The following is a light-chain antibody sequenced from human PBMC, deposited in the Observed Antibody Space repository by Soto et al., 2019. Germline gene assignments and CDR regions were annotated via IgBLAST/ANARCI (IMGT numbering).Light chain of an antibody. CDR2: KAS. J-gene: IGKJ4*01. V-gene: IGKV1-5*03. CDR1: QTISSW. CDR3: QQVYVYPST. Sequence: DIQMTQSPSTLSGSVGDRVTITCRASQTISSWLAWYQQKPGKAPKLLIYKASSLEGGVPSRFSGSGSGIEFTLTISSLQPDDFATYYCQQVYVYPSTFGGGTKVDI.